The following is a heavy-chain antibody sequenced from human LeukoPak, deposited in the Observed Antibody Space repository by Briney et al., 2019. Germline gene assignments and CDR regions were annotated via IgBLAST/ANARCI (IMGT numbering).Heavy chain of an antibody. J-gene: IGHJ5*02. CDR1: GFTFSSYA. Sequence: PGGSLRLSCAASGFTFSSYAMSWVRQAPGKGLEWVSAISGSGGSTYYADSVKGRFTISRDNSKNTLYLQMNSLRAEDTAVYYCAKEPPLWFGELLTWFDPWGQGTLVTVSS. CDR3: AKEPPLWFGELLTWFDP. D-gene: IGHD3-10*01. V-gene: IGHV3-23*01. CDR2: ISGSGGST.